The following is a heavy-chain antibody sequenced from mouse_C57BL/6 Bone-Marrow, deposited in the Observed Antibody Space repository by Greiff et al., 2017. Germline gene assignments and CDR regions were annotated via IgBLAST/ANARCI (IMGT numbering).Heavy chain of an antibody. J-gene: IGHJ3*01. CDR2: IDPENGDT. Sequence: EVQLQQSGAELVRPGASVKLSCTASGFNIKDDYMHWVKQRPEQGLEWIGWIDPENGDTEYASKFQGKATITADTSSNTAYLQLSSLTSEDTAVYYCTTGSTVWFAYWGQGTLVTVSA. CDR3: TTGSTVWFAY. V-gene: IGHV14-4*01. CDR1: GFNIKDDY. D-gene: IGHD2-1*01.